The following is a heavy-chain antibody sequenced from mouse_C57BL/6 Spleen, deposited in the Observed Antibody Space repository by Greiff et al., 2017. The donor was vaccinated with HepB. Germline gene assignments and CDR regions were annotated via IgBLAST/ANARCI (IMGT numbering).Heavy chain of an antibody. CDR3: TRRGQYYFDY. Sequence: VQLQQSGAELVRPGASVTLSCKASGYTFTDYEMHWVKQTPVHGLEWIGAIDPETGGTAYNQKFKGKAILTADKSSSTAYMELRSLTSEDSAVYYCTRRGQYYFDYWGQGTTLTVSS. CDR2: IDPETGGT. J-gene: IGHJ2*01. V-gene: IGHV1-15*01. CDR1: GYTFTDYE.